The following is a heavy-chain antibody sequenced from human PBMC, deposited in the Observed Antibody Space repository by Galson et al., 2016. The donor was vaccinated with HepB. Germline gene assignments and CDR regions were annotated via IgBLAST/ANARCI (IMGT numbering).Heavy chain of an antibody. Sequence: SLRLSCAASGFSISIYSMNWVRQAPGKGLVWVSHINFDGSSTNYADSVKGRFTISRDTAKNTLYLQMNSLRAEDTAFYYCARREACRGFYYYYFGMDIWGQGTTVTVS. CDR1: GFSISIYS. J-gene: IGHJ6*02. V-gene: IGHV3-74*01. CDR3: ARREACRGFYYYYFGMDI. D-gene: IGHD5-24*01. CDR2: INFDGSST.